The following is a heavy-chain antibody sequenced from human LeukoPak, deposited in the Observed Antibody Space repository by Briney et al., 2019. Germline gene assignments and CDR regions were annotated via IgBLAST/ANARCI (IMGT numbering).Heavy chain of an antibody. V-gene: IGHV4-59*01. J-gene: IGHJ4*02. CDR3: ARGYEYSSSMIDY. CDR2: IYYSVIT. D-gene: IGHD6-6*01. Sequence: ESSETLSLNCTVYAGSISSYYWSWIRQPPGKGLEWIGYIYYSVITNYNTSLKSRATISVATSKKQFSLKLSSVTAADTAVYYCARGYEYSSSMIDYWGRGTLVTVSS. CDR1: AGSISSYY.